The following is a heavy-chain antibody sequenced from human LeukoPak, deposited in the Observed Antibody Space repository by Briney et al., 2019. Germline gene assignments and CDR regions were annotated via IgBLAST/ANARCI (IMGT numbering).Heavy chain of an antibody. CDR2: ISGTGLST. Sequence: PGGSLRLSCAASGFPFRSSGMSWVRQAPGKGLEWVSFISGTGLSTYYADSVKGRFTISRDNSKSTLFMQMNSLRVEDTAVYYCAKLMRHMMEDVYDIWGQGTMVTVSS. CDR1: GFPFRSSG. J-gene: IGHJ3*02. V-gene: IGHV3-23*01. D-gene: IGHD3-16*01. CDR3: AKLMRHMMEDVYDI.